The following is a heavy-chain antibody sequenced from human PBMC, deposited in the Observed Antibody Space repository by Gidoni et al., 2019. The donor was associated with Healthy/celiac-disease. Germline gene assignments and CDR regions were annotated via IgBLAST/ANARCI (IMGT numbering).Heavy chain of an antibody. D-gene: IGHD3-22*01. Sequence: EVQLVGSGGGLVQPGRSLRLSCAAAGFTFDDYAMHWVRQAPGKGLEWVSGISWNSGSIGYADSVKGRFTISRDNAKNSLYLQMNSLRAEDTALYYCASTYYYDSSGYYPHWGQGTLVTVSS. V-gene: IGHV3-9*01. CDR3: ASTYYYDSSGYYPH. CDR2: ISWNSGSI. J-gene: IGHJ4*02. CDR1: GFTFDDYA.